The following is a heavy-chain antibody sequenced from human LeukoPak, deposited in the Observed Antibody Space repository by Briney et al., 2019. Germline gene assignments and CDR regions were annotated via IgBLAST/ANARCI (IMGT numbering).Heavy chain of an antibody. CDR2: IYYSGST. J-gene: IGHJ4*02. D-gene: IGHD6-13*01. V-gene: IGHV4-39*01. CDR3: ARLLIAAADY. Sequence: SETLSLTCTVSGGSISSSSYYWGWLRQPPGKGLEWIGSIYYSGSTYYNPSLKSRVTISVDTSKNQFSLKLSSVTAADTAVYYCARLLIAAADYWGQGTLVTVSS. CDR1: GGSISSSSYY.